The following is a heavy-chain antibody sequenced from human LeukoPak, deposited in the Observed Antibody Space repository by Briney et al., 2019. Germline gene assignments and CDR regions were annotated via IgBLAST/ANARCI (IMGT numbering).Heavy chain of an antibody. CDR1: GYSFQDYW. J-gene: IGHJ6*03. Sequence: GESLKISCKGSGYSFQDYWIGWVRQMPGKGPELMGRIFPHDSDTRYSPSFQGQVTISADKSISTAYLQWSSLKASDTAMYYCARHRNSAAGTLEASYYYYMDVWGKGTTVTVPS. CDR2: IFPHDSDT. D-gene: IGHD6-13*01. V-gene: IGHV5-51*01. CDR3: ARHRNSAAGTLEASYYYYMDV.